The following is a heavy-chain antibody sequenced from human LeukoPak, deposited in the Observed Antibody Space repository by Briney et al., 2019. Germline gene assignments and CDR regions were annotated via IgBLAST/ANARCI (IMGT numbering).Heavy chain of an antibody. V-gene: IGHV3-53*01. D-gene: IGHD2-15*01. CDR1: GLSVSGNY. CDR3: ARGGNSGGSLRSPFDI. J-gene: IGHJ3*02. CDR2: LDVGGST. Sequence: EGSLRLSCAASGLSVSGNYMSWVRQPPGKGPEWVSVLDVGGSTYYADSVKGRFTISRDKSKNTLYLQINSLRAEDTAVYYCARGGNSGGSLRSPFDIWGRGTMVTVSS.